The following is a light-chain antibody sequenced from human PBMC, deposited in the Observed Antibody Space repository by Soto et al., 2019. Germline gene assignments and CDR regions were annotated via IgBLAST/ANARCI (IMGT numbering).Light chain of an antibody. J-gene: IGLJ2*01. CDR2: EVS. CDR3: SSYTSSSTLV. Sequence: QSALTQPPSASGSPGQSVTTSCSGTSSDVGGYNYVSWYQQHPGKAPKLMIYEVSKRPSGVPDRFSGSKSGNTASLTLSGLQAEDEADYYCSSYTSSSTLVFGGGTKLTVL. CDR1: SSDVGGYNY. V-gene: IGLV2-8*01.